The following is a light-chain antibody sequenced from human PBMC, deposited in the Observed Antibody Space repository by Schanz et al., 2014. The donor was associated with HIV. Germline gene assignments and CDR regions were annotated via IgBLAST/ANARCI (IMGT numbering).Light chain of an antibody. CDR3: QSYDKSLSVVI. V-gene: IGLV1-40*01. CDR2: SNN. CDR1: SSNIGAGYD. Sequence: QSVLTQPPSVSGAPGQRVTISCAGSSSNIGAGYDVHWYQQLPGTAPKLLIYSNNNRPSGVPDRFSGSKSGTSASLAITGLQPEDEADYFCQSYDKSLSVVIFGGGTKLTVL. J-gene: IGLJ2*01.